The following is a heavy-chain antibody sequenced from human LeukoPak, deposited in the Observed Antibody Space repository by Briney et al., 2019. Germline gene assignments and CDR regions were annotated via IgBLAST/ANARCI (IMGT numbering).Heavy chain of an antibody. V-gene: IGHV3-11*04. D-gene: IGHD5-12*01. CDR3: ARRIVATIAQYYFDY. CDR2: ISSSGSTI. CDR1: GFTFSDYY. Sequence: GGSLRLSSAASGFTFSDYYMSWIRQAPGKGLEWVSYISSSGSTIYYADSVKGRFTISRDNAKNSLYLQMNSLRAEDTAVYYCARRIVATIAQYYFDYWGQGTLVTVSS. J-gene: IGHJ4*02.